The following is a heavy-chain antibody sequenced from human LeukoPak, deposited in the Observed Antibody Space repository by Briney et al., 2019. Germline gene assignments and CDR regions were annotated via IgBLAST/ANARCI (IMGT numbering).Heavy chain of an antibody. CDR1: GYTFSSYG. V-gene: IGHV1-18*01. CDR2: INAYNGNT. J-gene: IGHJ4*02. CDR3: ARRQGTTLNFDY. D-gene: IGHD1-1*01. Sequence: ASVKVSCKASGYTFSSYGLSWVRQAPGQGLEWMGWINAYNGNTNYALNLQGRVTMTTDTSTSTAYMELRSLRSDDTAVYYCARRQGTTLNFDYWGQGTLVTVSS.